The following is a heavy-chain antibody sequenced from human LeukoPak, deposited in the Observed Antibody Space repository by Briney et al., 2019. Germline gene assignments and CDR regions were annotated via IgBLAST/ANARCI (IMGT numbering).Heavy chain of an antibody. Sequence: SETLSLTCAVYGGSFSGYYWSWTRQPPGKGLEWIGEINHSGSTNYNPSLKSRVTISVDTSKNQFSLKLSSVTAADTAVYYCARGGYYGSGNDFRFDPWGQGTLVTVSS. CDR3: ARGGYYGSGNDFRFDP. CDR2: INHSGST. J-gene: IGHJ5*02. CDR1: GGSFSGYY. V-gene: IGHV4-34*01. D-gene: IGHD3-10*01.